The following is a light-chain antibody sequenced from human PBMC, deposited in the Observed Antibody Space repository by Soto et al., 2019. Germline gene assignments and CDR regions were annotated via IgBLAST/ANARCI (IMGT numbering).Light chain of an antibody. V-gene: IGLV2-14*01. CDR2: DVS. CDR3: SSYASSRPYVV. Sequence: QSALTQPASVSGSPGQSITISCTGTSSDIGAYSYVSWYQQHPGKAPKLMIYDVSNRPSGVSNRFSGSKSGNTASLTISGLQAEDEGDYYCSSYASSRPYVVFGGGTKLTVL. CDR1: SSDIGAYSY. J-gene: IGLJ2*01.